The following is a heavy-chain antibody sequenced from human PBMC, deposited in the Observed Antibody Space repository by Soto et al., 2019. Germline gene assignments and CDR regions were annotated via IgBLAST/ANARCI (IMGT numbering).Heavy chain of an antibody. J-gene: IGHJ4*02. V-gene: IGHV1-69*02. CDR2: IIPILGIA. Sequence: QVQLVQSGAEVKKPGSSVKVSCKASGGTFSSYTISWVRQAPGQGLEWMGRIIPILGIANYAQKFQGRVTITADKSTSTAYMELSSLRSEDTAVYYCACEFRSHYLHDYIWGSYRFDYWGQGTLVTVSS. CDR1: GGTFSSYT. CDR3: ACEFRSHYLHDYIWGSYRFDY. D-gene: IGHD3-16*02.